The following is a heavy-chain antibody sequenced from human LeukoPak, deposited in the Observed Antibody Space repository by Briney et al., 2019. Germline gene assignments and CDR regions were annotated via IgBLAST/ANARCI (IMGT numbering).Heavy chain of an antibody. CDR3: AKRTDVLTGYYNA. CDR1: GFTFSSYA. D-gene: IGHD3-9*01. V-gene: IGHV3-23*01. Sequence: RGSLRLSCAASGFTFSSYAMSWVRQASGKGLEWVSHVSGSGGSTYYADSVKGRFTISRDNSKNALYLQMNSLRGDDTAVYYCAKRTDVLTGYYNAWGLGTLVTVSS. CDR2: VSGSGGST. J-gene: IGHJ5*02.